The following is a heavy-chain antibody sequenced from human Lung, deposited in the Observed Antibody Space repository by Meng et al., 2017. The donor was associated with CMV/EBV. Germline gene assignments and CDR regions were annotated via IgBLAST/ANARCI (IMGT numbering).Heavy chain of an antibody. J-gene: IGHJ5*02. V-gene: IGHV1-8*01. Sequence: ASVKVSCKASGYTFSSYDINWVRQATGQGLEWMGWMNPNRGNTGYAQKFQGRVTMTRNTSISTAYMELSSLRSEDTAVYYCARVDYYDSSGYPMTYNWVDPWGQRTLVTVSS. CDR1: GYTFSSYD. CDR2: MNPNRGNT. CDR3: ARVDYYDSSGYPMTYNWVDP. D-gene: IGHD3-22*01.